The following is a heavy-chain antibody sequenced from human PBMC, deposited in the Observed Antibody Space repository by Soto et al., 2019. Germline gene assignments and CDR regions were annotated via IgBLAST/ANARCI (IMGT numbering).Heavy chain of an antibody. J-gene: IGHJ4*02. CDR1: RGSISSSSYY. CDR3: ARRRCSGGSCYRGALDY. D-gene: IGHD2-15*01. V-gene: IGHV4-39*01. Sequence: SETLSLTCTVSRGSISSSSYYWAWIRQPPGKGLEWIGTIYHTGTTSYNPSLESRVTISVDTSKNQFSLKLSSVTAADTAVYYCARRRCSGGSCYRGALDYWGQGTLVTVSS. CDR2: IYHTGTT.